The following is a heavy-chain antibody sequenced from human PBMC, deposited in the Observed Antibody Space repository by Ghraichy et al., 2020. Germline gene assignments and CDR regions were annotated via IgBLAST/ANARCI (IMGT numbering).Heavy chain of an antibody. D-gene: IGHD2-2*01. Sequence: GESLNISCAASGFTFSSYSMNWVRQAPGKGLEWVSSISSSSSYIYYADSVKGRFTISRDNAKNSLYLQMNSLRAEDTAVYYCARDRVKEVVVLYYYYYYMDVWGKGTTVTVSS. V-gene: IGHV3-21*01. J-gene: IGHJ6*03. CDR3: ARDRVKEVVVLYYYYYYMDV. CDR1: GFTFSSYS. CDR2: ISSSSSYI.